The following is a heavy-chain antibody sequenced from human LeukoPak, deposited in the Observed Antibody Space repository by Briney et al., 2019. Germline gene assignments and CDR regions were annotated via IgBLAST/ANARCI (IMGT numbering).Heavy chain of an antibody. V-gene: IGHV3-49*04. Sequence: GGSLRLSCTASGFTFGDYAMSWVRQAPGKGLEWVGFIRSKAYGGTPEYAAFVKGRFTIPRDDSKSIAYLQMDSLKTEDTAVYYCTREPPYYDSSGYYFGYYYGMDVWGQGTTVTVSS. CDR3: TREPPYYDSSGYYFGYYYGMDV. D-gene: IGHD3-22*01. J-gene: IGHJ6*02. CDR1: GFTFGDYA. CDR2: IRSKAYGGTP.